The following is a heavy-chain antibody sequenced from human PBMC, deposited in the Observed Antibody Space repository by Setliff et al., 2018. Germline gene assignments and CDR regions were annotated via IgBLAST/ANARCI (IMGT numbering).Heavy chain of an antibody. Sequence: PGGSLRLSCAASGFTLSTYTLYWFRQAPGKGLEFVSAFSGKGGSTHYADSVKGRFTISRDTSKNMLNLQMASLRAEDTAVYFCARDWSGYDPTGYMDVWGKGTTVTVSS. J-gene: IGHJ6*04. CDR1: GFTLSTYT. CDR3: ARDWSGYDPTGYMDV. D-gene: IGHD5-12*01. CDR2: FSGKGGST. V-gene: IGHV3-64*02.